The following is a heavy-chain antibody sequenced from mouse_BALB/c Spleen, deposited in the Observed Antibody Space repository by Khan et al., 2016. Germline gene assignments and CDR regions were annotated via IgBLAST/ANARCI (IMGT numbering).Heavy chain of an antibody. CDR3: ASNYGNYYAMDY. D-gene: IGHD2-1*01. CDR2: IWSGGST. V-gene: IGHV2-4-1*01. J-gene: IGHJ4*01. CDR1: GFSLTSYG. Sequence: QVQLKESGPGLVQPSQSLSITCTVSGFSLTSYGVHWVRQSPGKGLEWLGVIWSGGSTDYNAAFISRLSISKDNSKSQAFFKMNSLQADDTAIYXCASNYGNYYAMDYWGQGTSVTVSS.